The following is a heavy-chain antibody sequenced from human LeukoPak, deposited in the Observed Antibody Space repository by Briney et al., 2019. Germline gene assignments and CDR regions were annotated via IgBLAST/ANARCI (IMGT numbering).Heavy chain of an antibody. CDR3: ARPLLRGYSYGYGSAGFDY. CDR2: IYYSGST. CDR1: GGSISSSSYY. J-gene: IGHJ4*02. V-gene: IGHV4-39*01. D-gene: IGHD5-18*01. Sequence: SETLSLTCTVSGGSISSSSYYWGWIRQPPGKGREGVGSIYYSGSTYYNPSLKSRVTISVDTSKNQFSLKLSSVTAADTAVYYCARPLLRGYSYGYGSAGFDYWGQGTLVTVSS.